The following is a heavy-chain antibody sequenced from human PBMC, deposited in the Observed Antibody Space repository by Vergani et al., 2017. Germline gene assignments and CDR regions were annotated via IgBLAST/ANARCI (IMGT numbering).Heavy chain of an antibody. Sequence: QVQLVQSGAEMKKPGASVKVSCKASGYSFYTFGISWVRQAPGQGLEWMGSISAYNGNTNYAQKFQGRVTMTRDTSTSTDYMELRSLGTDDTAVYYCAREEEATWNYWGQGTLVTISS. V-gene: IGHV1-18*01. J-gene: IGHJ4*02. CDR1: GYSFYTFG. CDR2: ISAYNGNT. D-gene: IGHD5-12*01. CDR3: AREEEATWNY.